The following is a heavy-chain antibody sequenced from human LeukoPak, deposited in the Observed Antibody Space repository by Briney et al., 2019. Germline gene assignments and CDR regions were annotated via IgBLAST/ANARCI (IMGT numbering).Heavy chain of an antibody. J-gene: IGHJ4*02. CDR1: GFTFSSYA. V-gene: IGHV3-30*04. CDR2: ISYDGSNK. Sequence: GGSLRLSCAASGFTFSSYAMHWVRQAPGKGLEWAAVISYDGSNKYYADSVKGRFTISRDNSKNTLYLQMNSLRAEDTAVYYCARDSAAAWYFDYWGQGTLVTVSS. CDR3: ARDSAAAWYFDY. D-gene: IGHD6-13*01.